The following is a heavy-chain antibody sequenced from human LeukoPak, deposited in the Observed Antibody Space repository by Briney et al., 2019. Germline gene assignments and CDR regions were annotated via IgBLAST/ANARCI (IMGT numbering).Heavy chain of an antibody. J-gene: IGHJ5*02. Sequence: ASVKVSCKASGYSFTGYCMSWVRQAPGQGLEWTGWISAYNGNTDYAQKLQGRVTMTTDTSTSTAYMELRRLRSDDTAVYYCARGWRRIAARGRAWYNLFDPWGQRNLGTASS. CDR1: GYSFTGYC. D-gene: IGHD6-6*01. CDR3: ARGWRRIAARGRAWYNLFDP. V-gene: IGHV1-18*01. CDR2: ISAYNGNT.